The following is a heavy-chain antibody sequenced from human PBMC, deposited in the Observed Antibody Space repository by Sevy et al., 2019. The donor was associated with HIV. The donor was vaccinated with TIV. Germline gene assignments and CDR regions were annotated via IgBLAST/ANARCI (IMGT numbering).Heavy chain of an antibody. D-gene: IGHD2-2*01. CDR2: VSGSGATT. CDR1: GFTFVTYA. V-gene: IGHV3-23*01. Sequence: GGSLRLSCAASGFTFVTYAMNWVRQAPGKGLEWVSGVSGSGATTLYADSVKGRFSISRDNSKNTLYLQINSLRAEDTAVYYCAKGDTSTRYYYYGMDVWGQGTAVTVSS. J-gene: IGHJ6*02. CDR3: AKGDTSTRYYYYGMDV.